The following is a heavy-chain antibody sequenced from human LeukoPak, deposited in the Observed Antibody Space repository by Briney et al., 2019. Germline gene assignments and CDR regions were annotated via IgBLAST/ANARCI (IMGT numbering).Heavy chain of an antibody. CDR1: GYTFTGYY. J-gene: IGHJ4*02. CDR2: INPNSGGT. D-gene: IGHD3-9*01. V-gene: IGHV1-2*02. Sequence: ASVKVSCKASGYTFTGYYMHWVRQAPGQGLEWMGWINPNSGGTNYAQKFQGRVTMTRDTSISTAYMELSRLRSDDTAVYYCATMGFNYDILAGYPTPFDYWGQGTLVTVSS. CDR3: ATMGFNYDILAGYPTPFDY.